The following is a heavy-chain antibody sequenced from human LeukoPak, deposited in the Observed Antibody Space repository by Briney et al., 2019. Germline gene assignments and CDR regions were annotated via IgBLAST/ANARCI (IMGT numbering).Heavy chain of an antibody. J-gene: IGHJ4*02. CDR1: GGSISSYY. CDR2: IYYSGST. V-gene: IGHV4-59*01. CDR3: SRASGTYGYRRFDY. Sequence: SETLSLTCTVSGGSISSYYWSWIRQPPGKGLEWIGYIYYSGSTNYNPSLKSRVTISVDTSKNQFSLKLSSVTAADTAVYYCSRASGTYGYRRFDYWGPGTLVIVSS. D-gene: IGHD2-15*01.